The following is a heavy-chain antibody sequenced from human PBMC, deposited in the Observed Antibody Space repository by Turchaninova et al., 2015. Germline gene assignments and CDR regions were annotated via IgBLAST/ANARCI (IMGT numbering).Heavy chain of an antibody. Sequence: QVTFKESGPALVKPTQTLTLTCTFSGFSLSTGMRVSWIRQPPGKALEWLARIDWDDEKIYSTSLKTRLTISKDTSKNQVVLTMTNMDPVDTATYYCARMPSYYYYMDVWGKGTTVTVSS. V-gene: IGHV2-70*04. CDR2: IDWDDEK. CDR3: ARMPSYYYYMDV. CDR1: GFSLSTGMR. J-gene: IGHJ6*03.